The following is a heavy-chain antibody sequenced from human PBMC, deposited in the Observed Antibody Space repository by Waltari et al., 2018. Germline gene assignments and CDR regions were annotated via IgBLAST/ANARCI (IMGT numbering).Heavy chain of an antibody. Sequence: QVQLQESGPGLVKPSETLSLTCTVSGGSISSYYWSWLRQPPGKGLEWIGYIYYSGSTNYNPSVKSRVTISVDTSKNPFSLKLSSVTAADTAVYYCARVDTAMPIYWYFDLWGRGTLVTVSS. D-gene: IGHD5-18*01. J-gene: IGHJ2*01. CDR1: GGSISSYY. CDR3: ARVDTAMPIYWYFDL. V-gene: IGHV4-59*01. CDR2: IYYSGST.